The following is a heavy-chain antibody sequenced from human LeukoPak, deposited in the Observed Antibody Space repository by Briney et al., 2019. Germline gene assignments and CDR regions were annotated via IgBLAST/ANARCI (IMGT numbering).Heavy chain of an antibody. D-gene: IGHD5-18*01. CDR2: IIPILGIA. CDR3: ARDGGAAGYSYGYTLLDY. V-gene: IGHV1-69*04. CDR1: GGTFSSYT. Sequence: SVKVSCKASGGTFSSYTIRWVRQAPGQGLEWMGRIIPILGIANYAQKFQGRVTITADKSTSTAYMELSSLRSEDTAVYYCARDGGAAGYSYGYTLLDYWGQGTPVTVSS. J-gene: IGHJ4*02.